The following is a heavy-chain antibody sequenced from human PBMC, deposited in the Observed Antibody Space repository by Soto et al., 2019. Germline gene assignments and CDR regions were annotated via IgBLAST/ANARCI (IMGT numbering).Heavy chain of an antibody. CDR2: VSIGGST. J-gene: IGHJ4*02. V-gene: IGHV3-23*01. D-gene: IGHD2-15*01. CDR3: AKRRGAGGHFDY. Sequence: GSLRLSCAASGFTFSGYAMGWVRQGPGKGLEWVAVVSIGGSTHYADSVRGRFTISRDNSKNTLSLQMNSLTAEDTAVYFCAKRRGAGGHFDYWGQGALVTVSS. CDR1: GFTFSGYA.